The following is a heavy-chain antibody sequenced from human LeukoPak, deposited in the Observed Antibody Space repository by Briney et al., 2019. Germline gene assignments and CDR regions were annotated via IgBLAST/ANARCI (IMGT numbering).Heavy chain of an antibody. D-gene: IGHD2-21*02. CDR2: ISGSGRST. J-gene: IGHJ4*02. V-gene: IGHV3-23*01. CDR1: GFTFTNYA. CDR3: AKDECSGGDCCRSLDY. Sequence: GGSLRLSCAVSGFTFTNYAMSWVRQAPGKGLEWVSVISGSGRSTYYADSVKGRFTISRDNSKNTLYLQMNSLRAEDTAIYYCAKDECSGGDCCRSLDYWGQGTLVTVSS.